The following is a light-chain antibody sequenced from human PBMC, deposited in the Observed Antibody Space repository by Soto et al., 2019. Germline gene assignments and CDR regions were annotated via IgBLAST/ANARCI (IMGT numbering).Light chain of an antibody. V-gene: IGLV2-14*01. J-gene: IGLJ1*01. Sequence: QSALTQPASVSGSPGQSITISCTGTSSDVGGYNYVSWYQQHPGKAPKLMIYEVSNRPSGVSNRFSGSKSGNTASLTISGPQAGDEVNYYHSSYTSSTPLVFFGTGT. CDR2: EVS. CDR3: SSYTSSTPLVF. CDR1: SSDVGGYNY.